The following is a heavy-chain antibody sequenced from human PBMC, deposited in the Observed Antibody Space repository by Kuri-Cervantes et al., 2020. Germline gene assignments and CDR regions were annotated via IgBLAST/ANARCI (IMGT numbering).Heavy chain of an antibody. CDR1: GYAFINHG. J-gene: IGHJ6*02. D-gene: IGHD6-6*01. V-gene: IGHV1-18*01. CDR3: ATTKGSSSDYYYYGMDV. CDR2: ISIYNGHT. Sequence: ASVKVSCKASGYAFINHGITWVRQAPGQGLEWMGWISIYNGHTNYAQRFQDRVTMTTDTSTSTAYMELRSLRSDDTAVYYCATTKGSSSDYYYYGMDVWGQGTTVTVSS.